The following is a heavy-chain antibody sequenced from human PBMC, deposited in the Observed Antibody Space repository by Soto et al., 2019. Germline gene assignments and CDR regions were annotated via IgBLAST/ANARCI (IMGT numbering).Heavy chain of an antibody. J-gene: IGHJ5*02. Sequence: EVQLLESGGGLVQPGGSLRLSCAASGFTFSNYAMSWVRQAPGKGLEWVSVISAGGNNTYYADSVKGRFTLPRDNAKNTVYLQMNSLRVEDTAVYYCARDRTPAVRLNWLDPWGQGTLVTVSS. CDR3: ARDRTPAVRLNWLDP. D-gene: IGHD2-2*01. CDR2: ISAGGNNT. V-gene: IGHV3-23*01. CDR1: GFTFSNYA.